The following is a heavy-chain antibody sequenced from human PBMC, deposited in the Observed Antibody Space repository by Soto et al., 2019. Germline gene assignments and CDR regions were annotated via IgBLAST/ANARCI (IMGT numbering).Heavy chain of an antibody. Sequence: EVQLVESGGGLKQPGGSLRLSCAASGFTFRSYSMNWVRQAPGKGLEWVSYISSSNRTINYADSVKCRFIISRENAKNSLYLQMHSLRDEYTAVYYCAREGWPLLQTGMDVWGQGTTVTVSS. CDR3: AREGWPLLQTGMDV. J-gene: IGHJ6*02. CDR2: ISSSNRTI. V-gene: IGHV3-48*02. D-gene: IGHD2-15*01. CDR1: GFTFRSYS.